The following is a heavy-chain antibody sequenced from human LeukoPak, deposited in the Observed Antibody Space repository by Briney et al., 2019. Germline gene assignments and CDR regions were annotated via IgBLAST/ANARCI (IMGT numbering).Heavy chain of an antibody. V-gene: IGHV4-61*01. Sequence: PSETLSLTCTVSGGSVSSGTYYWSWIRQPPGEGLERIGYIYYSGSTNYNPSLKSRVTISVDMSKNQFSLKLSSVTAADTAVYYCARVEWFGELSPFDIWGQGTMVTVSS. J-gene: IGHJ3*02. CDR3: ARVEWFGELSPFDI. D-gene: IGHD3-10*01. CDR2: IYYSGST. CDR1: GGSVSSGTYY.